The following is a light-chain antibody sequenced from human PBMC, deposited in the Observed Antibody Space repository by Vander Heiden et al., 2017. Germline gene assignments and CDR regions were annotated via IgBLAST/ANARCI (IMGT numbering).Light chain of an antibody. CDR2: DDR. CDR1: NIGRKS. V-gene: IGLV3-21*02. J-gene: IGLJ2*01. CDR3: QVWDSDNDHVV. Sequence: SYVLTQPPSVSVAPRQTARITCGGNNIGRKSVHWHQQKPGQAPVLVVYDDRDRPSGIPERFSGSNSGNTATLTISRVEAGDEADYYCQVWDSDNDHVVFGGGTKLTVL.